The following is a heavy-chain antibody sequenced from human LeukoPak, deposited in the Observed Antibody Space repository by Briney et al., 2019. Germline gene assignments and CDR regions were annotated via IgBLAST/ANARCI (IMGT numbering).Heavy chain of an antibody. CDR3: ARDEAEYSYGYYYYYGMDV. D-gene: IGHD5-18*01. CDR1: GFTFSSYA. Sequence: PGGSLRLSCAASGFTFSSYAMHWVRQAPGKGLEWVAVISYDGSNKYYADSVKGRFTISRDNSKNTLYLQMNSLRAEDTAVYYCARDEAEYSYGYYYYYGMDVWGQGTTVTVSS. V-gene: IGHV3-30-3*01. CDR2: ISYDGSNK. J-gene: IGHJ6*02.